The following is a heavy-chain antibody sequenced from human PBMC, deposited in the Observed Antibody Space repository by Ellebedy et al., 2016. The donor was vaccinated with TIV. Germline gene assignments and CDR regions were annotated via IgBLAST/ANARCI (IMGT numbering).Heavy chain of an antibody. Sequence: MPSETLSLTCNVSGASINTYYWSWIRQSPWKGLEWIGYISYRGTTNSTPALKSLVTISRDTSKNHFSLRLSSVTAADTGMYYCARGIGESSGWLDKWGQGTLVTVSS. CDR2: ISYRGTT. CDR3: ARGIGESSGWLDK. J-gene: IGHJ4*02. CDR1: GASINTYY. V-gene: IGHV4-59*01. D-gene: IGHD6-19*01.